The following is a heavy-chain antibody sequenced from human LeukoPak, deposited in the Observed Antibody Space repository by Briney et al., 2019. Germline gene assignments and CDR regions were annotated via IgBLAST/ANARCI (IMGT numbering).Heavy chain of an antibody. D-gene: IGHD3-9*01. CDR1: GGTFSSYA. CDR3: ARDDILTGYYGVDY. V-gene: IGHV1-69*04. CDR2: IIPILGIA. J-gene: IGHJ4*02. Sequence: GASVRVSCKASGGTFSSYAISWVRQAPGQGLEWMGRIIPILGIANYAQKFQGRVTITADKSTSTAYMELSSLRSEDTAVYCCARDDILTGYYGVDYWGQGTLVTVSS.